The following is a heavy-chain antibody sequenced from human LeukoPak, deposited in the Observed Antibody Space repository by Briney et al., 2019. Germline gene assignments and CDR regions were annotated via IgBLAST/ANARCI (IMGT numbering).Heavy chain of an antibody. CDR3: ARHVNSNGSPSDY. Sequence: SETLSLTCTVSGGSISSTRYYWGWIRQPPGKGLEWIGSVYYIGSTYYNPSLKSRVTISVDTSKNQFSLKLRSVTAADTAVYYCARHVNSNGSPSDYWGQGTLVTVSS. J-gene: IGHJ4*02. CDR1: GGSISSTRYY. CDR2: VYYIGST. D-gene: IGHD1-26*01. V-gene: IGHV4-39*01.